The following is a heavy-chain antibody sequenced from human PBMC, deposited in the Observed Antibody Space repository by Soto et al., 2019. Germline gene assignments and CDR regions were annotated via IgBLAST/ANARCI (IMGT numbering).Heavy chain of an antibody. Sequence: EVQLLESGGGLVQPGGYLRLSCAASGFTFSSYAMSWVRQAPGKRLEWVSAISGSGGSTYYADSVKGRFTITRDNSKNTLYLQMNSLRAEDTAVYYCAKDGEYCSGGSCYSFAYWGQGTLVTVSS. CDR2: ISGSGGST. J-gene: IGHJ4*02. CDR3: AKDGEYCSGGSCYSFAY. CDR1: GFTFSSYA. V-gene: IGHV3-23*01. D-gene: IGHD2-15*01.